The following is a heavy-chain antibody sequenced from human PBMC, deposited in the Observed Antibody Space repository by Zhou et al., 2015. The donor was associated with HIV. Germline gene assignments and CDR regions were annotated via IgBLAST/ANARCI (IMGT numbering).Heavy chain of an antibody. Sequence: QARLVESGGGVVQPGRSLRLSCKGSGFTFMTYAINWVRQVPGKRLEWVAFIRYDGSNKYYTDSVKGRFTISRDNSKNTLYLQMNNLRVEDTAVYYCAPLGSVAAPPLFDYWGQGTLVAVSS. D-gene: IGHD6-6*01. CDR1: GFTFMTYA. CDR2: IRYDGSNK. V-gene: IGHV3-30*02. CDR3: APLGSVAAPPLFDY. J-gene: IGHJ4*02.